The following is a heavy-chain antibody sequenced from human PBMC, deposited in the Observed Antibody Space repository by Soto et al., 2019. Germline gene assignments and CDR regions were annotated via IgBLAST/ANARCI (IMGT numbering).Heavy chain of an antibody. CDR3: AKASQKVGGQLVYVVYYYYGMEV. CDR1: GFTFSSYA. D-gene: IGHD6-6*01. CDR2: ISGSGGST. J-gene: IGHJ6*02. V-gene: IGHV3-23*01. Sequence: EVQLLESGGGLVQPGGSLRLSCAASGFTFSSYAMSWVRQAPGKGLEWVSAISGSGGSTYYADSVKGRFTISRDNSNTQLYLQMNSLRAEDTAVYYCAKASQKVGGQLVYVVYYYYGMEVWGQGTTVTVSS.